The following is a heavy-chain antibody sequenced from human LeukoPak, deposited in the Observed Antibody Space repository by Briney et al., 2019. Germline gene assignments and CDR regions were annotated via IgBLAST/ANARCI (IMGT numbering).Heavy chain of an antibody. Sequence: SETLSLTCAVYGVSFSGYYWSWIRQPPGKGLEWIGEVNHSGSTNQNPSLQSRVTISADTSKKQFSLKVTSVTAADTAMYYCARVEGNTSGSRNFWYFDLWGRGTLVTVSS. J-gene: IGHJ2*01. CDR1: GVSFSGYY. D-gene: IGHD3-10*01. V-gene: IGHV4-34*01. CDR3: ARVEGNTSGSRNFWYFDL. CDR2: VNHSGST.